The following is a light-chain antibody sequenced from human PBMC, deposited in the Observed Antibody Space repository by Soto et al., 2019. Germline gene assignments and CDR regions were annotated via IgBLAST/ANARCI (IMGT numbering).Light chain of an antibody. V-gene: IGKV3-15*01. Sequence: EIVMTQSPATLSVSPGERATLSCRAGQSVGSNLAWYQQKPDQAPRLLIYGASSRATGIPARFSGSGSGTEFTLTISSLQSEDSAVYYCQHYNNRPLTFGGGAKVEIK. CDR3: QHYNNRPLT. CDR2: GAS. CDR1: QSVGSN. J-gene: IGKJ4*01.